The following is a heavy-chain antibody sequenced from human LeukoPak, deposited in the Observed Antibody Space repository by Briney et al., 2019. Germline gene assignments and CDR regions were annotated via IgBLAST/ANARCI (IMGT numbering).Heavy chain of an antibody. D-gene: IGHD2-15*01. CDR2: INQDAGTT. CDR3: ARDPGWSSFDT. V-gene: IGHV3-7*01. Sequence: GGSLRLSCVASGFSFTSYWMSWVRQAPGKGLEFVANINQDAGTTNYVDSVKGRFTTSRDNAENSLYLQMSSLRAEDTALYYCARDPGWSSFDTWGQGIMVTVSS. J-gene: IGHJ3*02. CDR1: GFSFTSYW.